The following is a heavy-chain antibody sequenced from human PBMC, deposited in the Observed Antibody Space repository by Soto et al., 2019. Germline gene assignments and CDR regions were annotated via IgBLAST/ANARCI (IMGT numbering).Heavy chain of an antibody. J-gene: IGHJ6*02. Sequence: SETLSLTCAVYGGSFSGYYWSWIRQPPGKGLEWIGEINHSGSTNYNPSLKSRVTISVDTSKNQFSLKLSSVTAADTAVYYCAREVTTVTFYYYYGMDVWGRGTTVTVSS. CDR1: GGSFSGYY. CDR3: AREVTTVTFYYYYGMDV. D-gene: IGHD4-4*01. V-gene: IGHV4-34*01. CDR2: INHSGST.